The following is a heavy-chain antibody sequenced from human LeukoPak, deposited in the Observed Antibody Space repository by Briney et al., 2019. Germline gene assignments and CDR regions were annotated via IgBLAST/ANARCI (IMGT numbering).Heavy chain of an antibody. V-gene: IGHV3-15*01. CDR1: GFTFSNAW. CDR2: IKSKSDGGTT. CDR3: TTVSLPMVGGVVMSSGYFDY. D-gene: IGHD3-10*01. Sequence: GGSLRLSCAASGFTFSNAWMSWVRQAPGKGLEWVGRIKSKSDGGTTDYAAPVKGRFTISRDDSKNTLYLQMNSLKTEDTAVYYCTTVSLPMVGGVVMSSGYFDYWGQGTLVTVSS. J-gene: IGHJ4*02.